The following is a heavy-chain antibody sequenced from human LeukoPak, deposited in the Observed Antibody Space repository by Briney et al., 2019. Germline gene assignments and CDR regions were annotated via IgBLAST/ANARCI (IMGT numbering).Heavy chain of an antibody. CDR2: IYGGGDT. CDR1: GFTVSSSY. CDR3: VSPERIASRGSGLDI. Sequence: GGSLRLSCAASGFTVSSSYMSWVRQAPGKGLEGVSVIYGGGDTYYADAVKGRFTICRDNSKNALYLQMNGVRAEDTAMYWCVSPERIASRGSGLDIWGQGTKVTVSS. V-gene: IGHV3-66*01. D-gene: IGHD6-13*01. J-gene: IGHJ3*02.